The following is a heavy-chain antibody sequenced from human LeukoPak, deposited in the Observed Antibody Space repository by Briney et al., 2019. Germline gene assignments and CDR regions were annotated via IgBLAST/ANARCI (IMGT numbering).Heavy chain of an antibody. CDR3: AREEAQLTNWFDP. V-gene: IGHV3-74*01. CDR1: GFTFSSYW. CDR2: INSDGSST. J-gene: IGHJ5*02. D-gene: IGHD2-2*01. Sequence: HPGGSLRLSCAASGFTFSSYWMPWVRQAPGKGLVWVSRINSDGSSTSYADSVKGRFTISRDNAKNTLYLQMNSLRAEDTAVYYCAREEAQLTNWFDPWGQGTLVTVSS.